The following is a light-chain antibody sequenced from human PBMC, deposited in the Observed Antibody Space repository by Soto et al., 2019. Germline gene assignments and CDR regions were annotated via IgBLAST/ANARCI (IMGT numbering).Light chain of an antibody. J-gene: IGKJ4*01. Sequence: EIVLTQSPGTLSLSPGERATLSCRASQTVSSSLAWYQQKPGQAPRLLIYGASSRVTGIPDRFSGSGSGTDFTPTISRLEPEDFAVYYCQQGSLGGGTKV. CDR3: QQGS. V-gene: IGKV3-20*01. CDR1: QTVSSS. CDR2: GAS.